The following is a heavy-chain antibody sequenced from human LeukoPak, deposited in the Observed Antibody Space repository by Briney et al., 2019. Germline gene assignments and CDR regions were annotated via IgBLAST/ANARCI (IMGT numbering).Heavy chain of an antibody. D-gene: IGHD2-15*01. Sequence: PGESLKISCKGSGYSFTSYWIGWVRQMPGKGLEWMGIIYPGDSDTRYSPSFQGQVTISADRSISTAYLQWSSLKASDTAMYYCARRPFVALYWFDPWGQGTLVTVSS. J-gene: IGHJ5*02. CDR1: GYSFTSYW. CDR2: IYPGDSDT. V-gene: IGHV5-51*01. CDR3: ARRPFVALYWFDP.